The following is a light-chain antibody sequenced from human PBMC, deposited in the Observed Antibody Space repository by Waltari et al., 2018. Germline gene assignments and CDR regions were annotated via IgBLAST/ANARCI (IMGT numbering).Light chain of an antibody. J-gene: IGLJ1*01. CDR1: SSDVGSSND. Sequence: QAALTQPPSVSKSPGQSVTISCTGTSSDVGSSNDVSWYQQYPGTAPRFSIYGVDKRPSGFSVLSSGSKSGNTASLTISGLQPEDEADYSCCSVRNANTFIFGAGTRLTVL. CDR3: CSVRNANTFI. V-gene: IGLV2-11*01. CDR2: GVD.